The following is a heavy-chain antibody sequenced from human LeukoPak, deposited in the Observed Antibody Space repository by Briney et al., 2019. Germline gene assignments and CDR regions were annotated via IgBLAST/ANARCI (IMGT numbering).Heavy chain of an antibody. CDR1: GFAFSTYA. J-gene: IGHJ4*02. CDR3: AKKGSGSNPFDY. Sequence: GSLLLSCVASGFAFSTYAMGWVRQAPGKGLEWVSGISGSGGYTDYADSVKGRFTISRDNSKDTLYLQMNTLRAEDTAVYYCAKKGSGSNPFDYWGQGALVTVSS. D-gene: IGHD1-26*01. CDR2: ISGSGGYT. V-gene: IGHV3-23*01.